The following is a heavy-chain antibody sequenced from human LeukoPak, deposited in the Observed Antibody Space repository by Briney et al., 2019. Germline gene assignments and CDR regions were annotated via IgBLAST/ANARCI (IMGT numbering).Heavy chain of an antibody. CDR3: AKCPTPRMVHPPDH. CDR1: GFTFSSYG. Sequence: GGSLRLSCAASGFTFSSYGMHWVRQAPGKGLEWVAFIRYDGTNKYYADSVKGRFTISRDNSKNTLYLQMNSLRAEDTAVYYCAKCPTPRMVHPPDHWGQGTLVTVSS. J-gene: IGHJ4*02. CDR2: IRYDGTNK. V-gene: IGHV3-30*02. D-gene: IGHD3-10*01.